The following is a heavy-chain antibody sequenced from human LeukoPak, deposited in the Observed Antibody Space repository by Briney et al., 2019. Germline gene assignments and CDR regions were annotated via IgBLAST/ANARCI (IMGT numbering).Heavy chain of an antibody. CDR3: ARGRGFNDY. J-gene: IGHJ4*02. CDR1: GGTFISYA. Sequence: ASVTVSCTASGGTFISYAISWVRQAPGQGLEWMGGIIPIFGTANYAQKFQGRVTITADESTSIAYMELSSLRSEDTAVYYCARGRGFNDYWGQGTLVTVSS. V-gene: IGHV1-69*13. CDR2: IIPIFGTA. D-gene: IGHD3-10*01.